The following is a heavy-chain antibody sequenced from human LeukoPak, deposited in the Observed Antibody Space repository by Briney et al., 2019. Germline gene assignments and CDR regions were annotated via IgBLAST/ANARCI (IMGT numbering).Heavy chain of an antibody. CDR2: IKQDGTEK. J-gene: IGHJ4*02. D-gene: IGHD1-26*01. Sequence: GGSLRLSCAASGFSFRSYWMSWVRQAPGKGLVWLANIKQDGTEKYYLDSVEGRFTISRDNTKNSLFLQVNSLRVEDTAVYYCARDCSTATCQNFWGQGTLVTVSS. CDR3: ARDCSTATCQNF. V-gene: IGHV3-7*01. CDR1: GFSFRSYW.